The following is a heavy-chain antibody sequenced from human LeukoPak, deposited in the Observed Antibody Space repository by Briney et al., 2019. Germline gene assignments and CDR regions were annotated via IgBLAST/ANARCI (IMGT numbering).Heavy chain of an antibody. V-gene: IGHV4-4*02. J-gene: IGHJ4*02. CDR1: GGSISSSNW. CDR3: ARGEDHGSGTVHFDY. CDR2: IFHGEST. Sequence: SGTLSLTCAVSGGSISSSNWWSWVRQPPGKGLEWIGEIFHGESTNFNPSLKSRVTMSVDRSKNQFSLNLSSVTAADTAVYYCARGEDHGSGTVHFDYWGQGTLVTVSS. D-gene: IGHD3-10*01.